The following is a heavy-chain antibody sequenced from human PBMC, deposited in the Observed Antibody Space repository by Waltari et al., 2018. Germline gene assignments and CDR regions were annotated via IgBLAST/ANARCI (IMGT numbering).Heavy chain of an antibody. J-gene: IGHJ2*01. Sequence: QVQLQESGPGLVKPSQTLSLTCTVSGGSISSGSYYWRWIRQPAGKGLEWIGRIYTSGSTNYNPSLKSRVTISVDTSKNQFSLKLSSVTAADTAVYYCARDPACVFGVCYHYWYFDLWGRGTLVTVSS. CDR1: GGSISSGSYY. D-gene: IGHD2-8*01. CDR3: ARDPACVFGVCYHYWYFDL. CDR2: IYTSGST. V-gene: IGHV4-61*02.